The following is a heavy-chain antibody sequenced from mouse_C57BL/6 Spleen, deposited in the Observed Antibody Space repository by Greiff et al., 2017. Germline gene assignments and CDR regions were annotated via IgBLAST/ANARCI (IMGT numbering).Heavy chain of an antibody. CDR2: FYPGSGSI. Sequence: VQVVESGAELVKPGASVKLSCKASGYTFTEYTIHWVKQRSGQGLEWIGWFYPGSGSIKYNEKFKDKAILTADKSSSTVYMELSRLTSEDSAVYFCARHEGDGNYVSFAYWGQGTLVTVSA. V-gene: IGHV1-62-2*01. D-gene: IGHD2-1*01. CDR3: ARHEGDGNYVSFAY. J-gene: IGHJ3*01. CDR1: GYTFTEYT.